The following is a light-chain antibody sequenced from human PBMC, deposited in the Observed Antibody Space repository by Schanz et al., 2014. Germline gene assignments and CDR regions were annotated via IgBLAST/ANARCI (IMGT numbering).Light chain of an antibody. J-gene: IGLJ3*02. CDR2: SNS. CDR1: SSNIGNIH. Sequence: QSVLTQSPSASGTPGQRVTISCSGSSSNIGNIHVVWYQRLPGTAPKVLIYSNSQRHSGVPDRFSGSKSGTSASLAISGLQSEDEADYYCATWDDSLNGWVFGGGTKLTVL. CDR3: ATWDDSLNGWV. V-gene: IGLV1-44*01.